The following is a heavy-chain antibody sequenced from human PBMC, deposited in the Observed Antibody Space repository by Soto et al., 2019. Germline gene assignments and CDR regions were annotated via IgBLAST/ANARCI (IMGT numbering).Heavy chain of an antibody. CDR2: ISSSSSYI. CDR1: GFTFSSYS. CDR3: ARDTDRRYSGSARFDY. D-gene: IGHD1-26*01. J-gene: IGHJ4*02. Sequence: GGSLRLSCAASGFTFSSYSMNWVRQAPGKGLEWVSSISSSSSYIYYADSVKGRFTISRDNAKNSLYLQMNSLRAEDTAVYYCARDTDRRYSGSARFDYWGQGTLVTVSS. V-gene: IGHV3-21*01.